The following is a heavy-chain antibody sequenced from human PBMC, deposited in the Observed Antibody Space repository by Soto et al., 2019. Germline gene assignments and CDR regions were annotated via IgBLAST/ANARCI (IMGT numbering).Heavy chain of an antibody. CDR2: IFHNGNT. Sequence: SETLSLTCAVSGDSFSNKYYWIWLRQPPGKGLEWIGEIFHNGNTNYSPSLKSRITISIDKSKNQFSLNLASVTAADTAVYYCARGVPEAWEILKFWGQGTLVTVSS. J-gene: IGHJ4*02. D-gene: IGHD1-26*01. V-gene: IGHV4-4*02. CDR3: ARGVPEAWEILKF. CDR1: GDSFSNKYY.